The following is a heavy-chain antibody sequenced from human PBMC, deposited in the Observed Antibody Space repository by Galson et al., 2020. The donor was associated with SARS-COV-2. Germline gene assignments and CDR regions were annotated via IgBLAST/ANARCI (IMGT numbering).Heavy chain of an antibody. CDR1: GFTFSSYG. Sequence: GESLKISCAASGFTFSSYGMHWVRHAPGKGLEWVAVIWYDGSNKYYADSVKGRFTISRDNSKNTLYLQMNSLRAEDTAGYYCAKAPFIVGGLDYWGQGRLLTVSS. CDR2: IWYDGSNK. CDR3: AKAPFIVGGLDY. D-gene: IGHD1-26*01. V-gene: IGHV3-33*06. J-gene: IGHJ4*02.